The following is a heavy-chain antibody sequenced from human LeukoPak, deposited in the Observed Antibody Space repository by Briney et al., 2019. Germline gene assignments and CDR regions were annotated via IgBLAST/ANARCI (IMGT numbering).Heavy chain of an antibody. J-gene: IGHJ3*02. V-gene: IGHV3-23*01. Sequence: PGGSLRLSCAASGFTFSSYWMSWVRQAPGKGLEWVSAISGSGGSTYYADSVKGRFTISRDNSKNTLYLQMNSLRAEDTAVYYCAKDQAPRRRGAPDAFDIWGQGTMVTVSS. CDR3: AKDQAPRRRGAPDAFDI. CDR1: GFTFSSYW. CDR2: ISGSGGST. D-gene: IGHD6-6*01.